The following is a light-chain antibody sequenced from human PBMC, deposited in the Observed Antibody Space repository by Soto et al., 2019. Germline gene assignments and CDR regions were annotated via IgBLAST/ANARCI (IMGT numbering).Light chain of an antibody. CDR2: DVS. CDR1: NSDVGAYNY. V-gene: IGLV2-14*01. J-gene: IGLJ1*01. Sequence: QSDLTQPASVSGSLGQSITISCTGTNSDVGAYNYVSWFRQYPGTAPKLVIYDVSNRPSGVSSRFSGSKSGNAASLTSSGLQSEDVADYYCTSYTTSSTLRYVFGTGTKVTVL. CDR3: TSYTTSSTLRYV.